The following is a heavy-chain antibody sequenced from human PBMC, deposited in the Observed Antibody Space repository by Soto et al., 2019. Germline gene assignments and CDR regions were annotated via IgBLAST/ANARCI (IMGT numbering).Heavy chain of an antibody. Sequence: QLQLQESGSGLVKPSQTLSLTCAVSGGSISSGGYSWSWIRQPPGKGLEWIGYIYHSGSTYYNPTLXGXAXRXXDRSKNQFSLKLSSVPAADTAVYSCAAGGGLPRYYWGQGTLVTVSS. CDR1: GGSISSGGYS. J-gene: IGHJ4*02. D-gene: IGHD5-12*01. CDR3: AAGGGLPRYY. V-gene: IGHV4-30-2*01. CDR2: IYHSGST.